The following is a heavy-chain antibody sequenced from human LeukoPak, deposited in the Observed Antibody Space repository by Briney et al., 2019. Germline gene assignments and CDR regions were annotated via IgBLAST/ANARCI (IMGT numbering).Heavy chain of an antibody. Sequence: PGGSLRLSCAASGFTFSSYWMHWVRQAPGKGLEWVSAISGSGGSTYCADSVKGRFTISRDNSKNTLYLQMNSLRAEDTAVYYCATPITMVRGVTDYWGQGTLVTVSS. J-gene: IGHJ4*02. CDR2: ISGSGGST. CDR3: ATPITMVRGVTDY. D-gene: IGHD3-10*01. V-gene: IGHV3-23*01. CDR1: GFTFSSYW.